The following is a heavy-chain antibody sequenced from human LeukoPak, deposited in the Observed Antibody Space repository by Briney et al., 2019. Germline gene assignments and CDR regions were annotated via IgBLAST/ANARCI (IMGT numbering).Heavy chain of an antibody. Sequence: SGTLSLTCAVSLGSISSRNWWSWVRQPPGKGLEWIGEIYHSGSTNYNPSLNGRVTISVDTSKNQFSLRLNSVTAADSAMYYCAKNRQSGFSFDPWGQGTLVTVSS. D-gene: IGHD3-3*01. CDR1: LGSISSRNW. V-gene: IGHV4-4*02. CDR2: IYHSGST. CDR3: AKNRQSGFSFDP. J-gene: IGHJ5*02.